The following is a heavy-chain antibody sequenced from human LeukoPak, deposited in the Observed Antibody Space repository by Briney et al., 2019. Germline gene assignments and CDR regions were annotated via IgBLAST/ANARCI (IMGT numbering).Heavy chain of an antibody. CDR2: IYYSGST. D-gene: IGHD2/OR15-2a*01. CDR1: GGSISSSSYY. Sequence: PSETLSLTCTISGGSISSSSYYWGWIRQPPGKGLEWIGSIYYSGSTYYNPSLKSRVTISVDTSKNQFSLRLSSVTAADTAVYYCARVNTAYFDYWGQGTLVTVSS. CDR3: ARVNTAYFDY. V-gene: IGHV4-39*07. J-gene: IGHJ4*02.